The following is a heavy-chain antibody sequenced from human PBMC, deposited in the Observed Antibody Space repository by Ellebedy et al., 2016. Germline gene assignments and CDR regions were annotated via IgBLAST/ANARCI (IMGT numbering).Heavy chain of an antibody. Sequence: GESLKISXTASGFTFSDYYMSWIRQAPGKGLEWVSYISGSGTYTNYADSVKGRFTISRDNAKNSLYLQMNSLRAEDTAVYYCARDQPEDYYDSSGIGYYFDYWGQGTLVTVSS. V-gene: IGHV3-11*05. CDR2: ISGSGTYT. CDR1: GFTFSDYY. D-gene: IGHD3-22*01. J-gene: IGHJ4*02. CDR3: ARDQPEDYYDSSGIGYYFDY.